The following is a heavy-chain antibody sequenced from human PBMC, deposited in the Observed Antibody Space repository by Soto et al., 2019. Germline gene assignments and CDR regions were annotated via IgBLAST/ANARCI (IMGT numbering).Heavy chain of an antibody. CDR1: GFTYNSYD. J-gene: IGHJ6*02. Sequence: PGGSLRLSCAAFGFTYNSYDMHWVRQAPGEGLEWVSGIGAASDTYYPVSVQGRFTVSRDNAKKSLYLQMDSLRAGDTAVYYCARGVLGPGDYYYGMDVWGQGTTVTVSS. CDR2: IGAASDT. D-gene: IGHD7-27*01. CDR3: ARGVLGPGDYYYGMDV. V-gene: IGHV3-13*01.